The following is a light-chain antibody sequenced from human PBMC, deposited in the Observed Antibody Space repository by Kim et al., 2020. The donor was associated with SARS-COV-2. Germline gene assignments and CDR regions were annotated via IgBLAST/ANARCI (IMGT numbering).Light chain of an antibody. Sequence: SPGERATLSCRASQSVTTNLAWYQQKPGQAPRLLLYGASSRATGVPARFSGSGSGTEFTLTISSLLSEDSAVYYCQQFYNWPPITFGQGTRLEIK. CDR2: GAS. J-gene: IGKJ5*01. CDR1: QSVTTN. V-gene: IGKV3-15*01. CDR3: QQFYNWPPIT.